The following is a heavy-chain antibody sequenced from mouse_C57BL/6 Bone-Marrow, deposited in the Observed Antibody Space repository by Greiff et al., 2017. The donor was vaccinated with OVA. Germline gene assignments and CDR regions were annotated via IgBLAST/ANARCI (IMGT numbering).Heavy chain of an antibody. CDR1: GYTFTSYW. CDR3: AREGSNYGFYAMDY. Sequence: QVQLQQPGAELVKPGASVKMSCKASGYTFTSYWITWVKQRPGYGLEWIGDIYPGRGSTNYNDTFKSKATLTVDTSSSTAYMQLSSLTSEDSAVYYGAREGSNYGFYAMDYWGQGTSVTVSS. J-gene: IGHJ4*01. D-gene: IGHD2-5*01. CDR2: IYPGRGST. V-gene: IGHV1-55*01.